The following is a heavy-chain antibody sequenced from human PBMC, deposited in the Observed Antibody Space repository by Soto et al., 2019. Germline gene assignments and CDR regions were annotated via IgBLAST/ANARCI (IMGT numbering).Heavy chain of an antibody. CDR3: ARDGWREQPLYYFDH. D-gene: IGHD6-19*01. J-gene: IGHJ4*02. Sequence: ASVKVSCKASGGTFSSYAISWVRQAPGQGLEWMGGIIPIFGTANYAQKFQGRVTITADKSTSTAYMELSSLRSEDTAVYYCARDGWREQPLYYFDHWGQGTLVTVSS. CDR1: GGTFSSYA. CDR2: IIPIFGTA. V-gene: IGHV1-69*06.